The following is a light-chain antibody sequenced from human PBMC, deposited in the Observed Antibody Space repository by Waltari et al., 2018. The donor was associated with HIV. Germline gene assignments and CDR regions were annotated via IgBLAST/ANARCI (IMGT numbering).Light chain of an antibody. V-gene: IGLV3-25*03. Sequence: SYELTQPPSVSVSPGQTARITCSGDALPKQYTYGYQQKPGQAPVLVIYKESERPSGIPELFSGSSSGTTVTLSISGVQAEDEADYYCQSADSSGTYVFGTGTTVTVL. J-gene: IGLJ1*01. CDR3: QSADSSGTYV. CDR2: KES. CDR1: ALPKQY.